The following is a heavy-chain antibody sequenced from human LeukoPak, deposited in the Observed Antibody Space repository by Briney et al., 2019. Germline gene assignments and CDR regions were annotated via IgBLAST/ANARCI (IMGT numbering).Heavy chain of an antibody. Sequence: GGSLRLSCAASGFTFSSYAMGWARQAPGKGLEWVSAISDTGGGTYYADSVKGRFTISRDNSKNTLYLQMNSLRAEDTAVYYCAKVYGDTDYWGQGTLVTVSS. J-gene: IGHJ4*02. CDR2: ISDTGGGT. D-gene: IGHD4-17*01. CDR1: GFTFSSYA. V-gene: IGHV3-23*01. CDR3: AKVYGDTDY.